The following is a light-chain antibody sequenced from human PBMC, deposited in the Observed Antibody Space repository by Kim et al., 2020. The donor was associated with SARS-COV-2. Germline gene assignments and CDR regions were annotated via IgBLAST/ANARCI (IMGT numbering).Light chain of an antibody. CDR3: QQSDIIPWT. CDR2: AAS. Sequence: ASVGDRGTITCGASQIIRSYLNWYQQKPGKDPKLLIYAASSVQRGVPSRCSGSGSGTACTLTINSLQPEDFATYYCQQSDIIPWTFGQGTKVEVK. V-gene: IGKV1-39*01. CDR1: QIIRSY. J-gene: IGKJ1*01.